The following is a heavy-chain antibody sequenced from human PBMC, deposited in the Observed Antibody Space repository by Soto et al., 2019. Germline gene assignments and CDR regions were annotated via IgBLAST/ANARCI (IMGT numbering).Heavy chain of an antibody. Sequence: EVQLVESGGGFIQPGGSLRLSCAASGFTVSDNYMSWVRQAPGKGLEWVSVIYRGGGTSYADSVQGRFTISRDNSKNTLYLQMNGPRAEDTAVYYCARGERWGQGTMVTVSS. J-gene: IGHJ3*01. CDR3: ARGER. CDR2: IYRGGGT. V-gene: IGHV3-53*01. CDR1: GFTVSDNY. D-gene: IGHD1-26*01.